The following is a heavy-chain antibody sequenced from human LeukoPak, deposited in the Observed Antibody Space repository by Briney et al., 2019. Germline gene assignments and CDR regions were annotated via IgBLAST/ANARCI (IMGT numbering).Heavy chain of an antibody. V-gene: IGHV4-34*01. CDR1: GGSFSGYY. CDR2: INHSGST. CDR3: AREVLRCGPLGYCSGGRSRSWFDP. J-gene: IGHJ5*02. Sequence: SETLSLTCAVYGGSFSGYYWSWIRQPPGKGLEWIGEINHSGSTNYNPSLKSRVTISVDTSKNQFSLKLSSVTAADTAVYYCAREVLRCGPLGYCSGGRSRSWFDPWGQGTLVTVSS. D-gene: IGHD2-15*01.